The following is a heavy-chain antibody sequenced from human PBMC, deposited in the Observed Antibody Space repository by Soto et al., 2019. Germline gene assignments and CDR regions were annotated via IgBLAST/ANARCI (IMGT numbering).Heavy chain of an antibody. D-gene: IGHD3-10*01. CDR1: VFTCRSYA. CDR2: ISAGGSNT. Sequence: PWWSLRLSCTASVFTCRSYAMSWFRQAPGKGLEWVSGISAGGSNTYYPDSVKGRFTISRDNSKNTLYLQMNSLRVEDTAVYYCADGGEWAFNFDYWGQGTLVTVSS. J-gene: IGHJ4*02. CDR3: ADGGEWAFNFDY. V-gene: IGHV3-23*01.